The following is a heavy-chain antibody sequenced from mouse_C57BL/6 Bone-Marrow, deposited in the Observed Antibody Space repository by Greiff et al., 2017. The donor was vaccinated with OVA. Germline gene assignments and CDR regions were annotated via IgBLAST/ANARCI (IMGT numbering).Heavy chain of an antibody. V-gene: IGHV1-52*01. D-gene: IGHD2-12*01. CDR1: GYTFTSYW. CDR3: VRPYYSDSGFYWYFDV. J-gene: IGHJ1*03. Sequence: QVQLQQPGAELVRPGSSVKLSCKASGYTFTSYWMHWVKQRPIQGLEWIGNIDPSDSETHYNQQFKDKATLTVSKSSSAAYMQLRSLTSDYSAVYYCVRPYYSDSGFYWYFDVWGTGTTVTVSS. CDR2: IDPSDSET.